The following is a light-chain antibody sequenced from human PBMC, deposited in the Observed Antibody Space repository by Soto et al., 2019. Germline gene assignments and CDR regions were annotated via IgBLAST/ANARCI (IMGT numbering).Light chain of an antibody. V-gene: IGLV1-40*01. CDR3: QSYDSSLSGYV. Sequence: QSVLTQPPSVSEAPGQRVTISCTGSSFNIGEGYEAYWYQQVPGTAPKPLIYENNTRPSGVPDRFSGSKSGTSASLAITGLQAEDEAEYYCQSYDSSLSGYVFGTGTKLTVL. CDR1: SFNIGEGYE. CDR2: ENN. J-gene: IGLJ1*01.